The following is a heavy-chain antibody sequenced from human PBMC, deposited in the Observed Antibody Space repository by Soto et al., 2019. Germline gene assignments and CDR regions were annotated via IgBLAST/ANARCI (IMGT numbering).Heavy chain of an antibody. CDR1: GFTFSSYA. J-gene: IGHJ4*02. Sequence: ESGGGVVQPGRSLRLSCAASGFTFSSYAMHWVRQAPGKGLEWVAVISYDGSNKYYADSVKGRFTISRDNSKNTLYLQMNSLRAEDTAVYYCARVGGDNWNYCYFDYWGQGTLVTVSS. V-gene: IGHV3-30-3*01. D-gene: IGHD1-7*01. CDR2: ISYDGSNK. CDR3: ARVGGDNWNYCYFDY.